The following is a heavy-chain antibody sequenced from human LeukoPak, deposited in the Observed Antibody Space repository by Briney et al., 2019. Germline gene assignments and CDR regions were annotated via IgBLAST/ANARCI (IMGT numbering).Heavy chain of an antibody. CDR1: GYTFTGYY. D-gene: IGHD2-8*01. V-gene: IGHV1-2*02. CDR2: XXXXXGGT. J-gene: IGHJ5*02. CDR3: AREGYCTNGVCSRNWFDP. Sequence: ASVKVSCKASGYTFTGYYMHWVRQAPGQGXXXXXXXXXXXGGTNYAQKFQGRVTMTRDTSISTAYMELSRLRSDDAAVYYCAREGYCTNGVCSRNWFDPWGQGTLVTVSS.